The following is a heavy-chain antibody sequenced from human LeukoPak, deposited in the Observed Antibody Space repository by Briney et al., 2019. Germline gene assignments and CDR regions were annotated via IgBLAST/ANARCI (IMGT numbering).Heavy chain of an antibody. D-gene: IGHD6-19*01. J-gene: IGHJ4*02. CDR1: GGSVSGYY. V-gene: IGHV4-59*02. CDR3: AREVNSGWYYFDY. CDR2: VYYSGST. Sequence: PSETLSLTCTVSGGSVSGYYWSWIRQPPGKGLEYIGYVYYSGSTNYNPSLKSRVAMSLDTSKNQFSLRLTSVTPADTAVYYCAREVNSGWYYFDYWGQGTLVTVSS.